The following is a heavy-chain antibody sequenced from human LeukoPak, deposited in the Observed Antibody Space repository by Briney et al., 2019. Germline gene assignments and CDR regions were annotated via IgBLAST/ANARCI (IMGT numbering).Heavy chain of an antibody. J-gene: IGHJ4*02. D-gene: IGHD5-12*01. CDR3: AKEGGYDGVDW. V-gene: IGHV3-23*01. CDR1: GITFSIYT. CDR2: IVGSGRNT. Sequence: GGSLRLSCAASGITFSIYTMSWVCHAPGKGLEWVSAIVGSGRNTYYADSVKGRFTISRDNSKNTLYLQMNSLRAEDTAVYHCAKEGGYDGVDWWGQGTLVTVSS.